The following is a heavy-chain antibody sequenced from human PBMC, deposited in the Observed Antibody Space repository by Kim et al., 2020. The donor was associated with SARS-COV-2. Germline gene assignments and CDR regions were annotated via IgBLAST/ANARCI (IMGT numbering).Heavy chain of an antibody. D-gene: IGHD3-16*02. Sequence: SETLSLTCAVYGGSFSGYYWSWIRQPPGKGLEWIGEINHSGSTNYNPSLKSRVTISVDTSKNQFSLKLSSVTAADTAVYYCARSRRLRLGELSLYWTNWFDPWGQGTLVTVSS. CDR1: GGSFSGYY. J-gene: IGHJ5*02. V-gene: IGHV4-34*01. CDR3: ARSRRLRLGELSLYWTNWFDP. CDR2: INHSGST.